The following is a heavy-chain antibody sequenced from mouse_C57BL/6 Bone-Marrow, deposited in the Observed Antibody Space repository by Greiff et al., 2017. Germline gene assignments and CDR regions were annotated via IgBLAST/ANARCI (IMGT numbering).Heavy chain of an antibody. CDR2: INPNNGGT. D-gene: IGHD1-1*01. Sequence: EVQLQQSGPELVKPGASVKISCKASGYTFTDYYMNWVKQSHGKSLEWIGDINPNNGGTSYNQKFKGKATLTVDKSSSTAYMELRSLTSEVSAVYYCARDTTVRCLDYWGQGNTLTVSS. CDR3: ARDTTVRCLDY. CDR1: GYTFTDYY. J-gene: IGHJ2*01. V-gene: IGHV1-26*01.